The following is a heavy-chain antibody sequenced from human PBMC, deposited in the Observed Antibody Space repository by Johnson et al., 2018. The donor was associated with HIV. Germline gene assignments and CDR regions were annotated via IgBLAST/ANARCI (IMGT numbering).Heavy chain of an antibody. CDR1: GFTFSRYW. V-gene: IGHV3-74*01. Sequence: VQLVESGGGLVQPGGSLRLSCAASGFTFSRYWMHWVRQAPGKGLVWVSRINIDGSTTTYADSVKGRVTISRDNAKNTVYLQMNSLRAEDTAVYYCARAINYYDSSGYYPDALNIWGQGTMVTVSS. J-gene: IGHJ3*02. CDR2: INIDGSTT. CDR3: ARAINYYDSSGYYPDALNI. D-gene: IGHD3-22*01.